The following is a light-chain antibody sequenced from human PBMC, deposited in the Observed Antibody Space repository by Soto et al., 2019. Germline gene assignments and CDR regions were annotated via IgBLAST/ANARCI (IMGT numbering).Light chain of an antibody. Sequence: SYELTQPPSVSVAPGKTASLTCGGNNIGSKSVHWYQQKPGQAPVLVIYYDSDRPSGIPERFSGSNSGNTATLTISRVETGDEAGYYCQVWDRSSDHYVFGTGTKRTVL. CDR1: NIGSKS. V-gene: IGLV3-21*04. CDR3: QVWDRSSDHYV. J-gene: IGLJ1*01. CDR2: YDS.